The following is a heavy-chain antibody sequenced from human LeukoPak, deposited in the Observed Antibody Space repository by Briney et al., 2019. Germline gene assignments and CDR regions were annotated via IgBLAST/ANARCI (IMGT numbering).Heavy chain of an antibody. V-gene: IGHV3-30-3*01. CDR2: ISYDGSNK. J-gene: IGHJ4*02. CDR1: GFTFSGSA. D-gene: IGHD2-15*01. CDR3: ARDSVIGVVVVAATPVSY. Sequence: PGGSLRLSCAASGFTFSGSAMHWVRQAPGKGLEWVAVISYDGSNKYYADSVKGRFTISRDNSKNTLYLQMNSLRAEGTAVYYCARDSVIGVVVVAATPVSYWGQGTLVTVSS.